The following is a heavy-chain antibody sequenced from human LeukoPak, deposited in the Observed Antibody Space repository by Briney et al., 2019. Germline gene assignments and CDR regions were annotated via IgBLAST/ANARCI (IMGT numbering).Heavy chain of an antibody. J-gene: IGHJ6*04. CDR2: ISYDGSNK. D-gene: IGHD6-19*01. V-gene: IGHV3-30*18. CDR1: GFTLSSYG. Sequence: GRSLRLSCAASGFTLSSYGMHWVRQAPGKGLEWVAVISYDGSNKYYADSVKGRFTISRDNSKNTLYLQMNSLRAEDTAVYYCVKSGSSRMDVWGKGTTVTISS. CDR3: VKSGSSRMDV.